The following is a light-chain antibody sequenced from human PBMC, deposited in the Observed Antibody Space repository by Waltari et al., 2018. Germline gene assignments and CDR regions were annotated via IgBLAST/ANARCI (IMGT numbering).Light chain of an antibody. Sequence: VLTQSPGTPSLSPGERVTLSCRASQSLSKKYLAWYQQKPGQAPRLLTYGASSRAAGIPDRFSGSGSGTDFTLTISRLEPEDFAMYYCQQYGSSVMYTFGQGTKLEIK. J-gene: IGKJ2*01. CDR2: GAS. CDR3: QQYGSSVMYT. V-gene: IGKV3-20*01. CDR1: QSLSKKY.